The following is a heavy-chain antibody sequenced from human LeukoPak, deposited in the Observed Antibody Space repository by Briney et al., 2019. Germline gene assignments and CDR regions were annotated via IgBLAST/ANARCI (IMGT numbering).Heavy chain of an antibody. CDR3: ARDAYYDSSGYYD. CDR2: ISAYNGNT. V-gene: IGHV1-18*01. D-gene: IGHD3-22*01. CDR1: GYTFTSYG. J-gene: IGHJ4*02. Sequence: GESLKISCKASGYTFTSYGISWVRQAPGQGLEWMGWISAYNGNTNYAQKLQGRVTMTTDTSTSTAYMELRSLRSDDTAVYYCARDAYYDSSGYYDWGQGTLVTVSS.